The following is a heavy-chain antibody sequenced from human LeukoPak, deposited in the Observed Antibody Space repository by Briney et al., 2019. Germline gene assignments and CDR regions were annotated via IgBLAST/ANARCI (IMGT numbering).Heavy chain of an antibody. V-gene: IGHV4-61*01. Sequence: SETLSLTCTVSGGSISSSSYYWSWIRQPPGKGLEGIGHIFYSGSTNYNPSLKSRVTISVDTSKKQFFLKLTSVTAADTAVYYCARVRGYDFWPSDYWGQGTLVTVS. CDR1: GGSISSSSYY. J-gene: IGHJ4*02. D-gene: IGHD3-3*01. CDR2: IFYSGST. CDR3: ARVRGYDFWPSDY.